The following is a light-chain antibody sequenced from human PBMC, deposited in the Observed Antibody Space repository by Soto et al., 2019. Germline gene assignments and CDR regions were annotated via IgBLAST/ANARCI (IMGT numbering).Light chain of an antibody. CDR2: DVS. CDR3: QQYGSSPRT. J-gene: IGKJ1*01. CDR1: RSLSSTS. Sequence: EIVLTQSPGTLSLSPGERAALSCRASRSLSSTSLAWYQQRPGQAPRLLIYDVSSRATGIPDRFSGSGSGTDFTVTINRLDPGEFGVYYCQQYGSSPRTYGQGTKVE. V-gene: IGKV3-20*01.